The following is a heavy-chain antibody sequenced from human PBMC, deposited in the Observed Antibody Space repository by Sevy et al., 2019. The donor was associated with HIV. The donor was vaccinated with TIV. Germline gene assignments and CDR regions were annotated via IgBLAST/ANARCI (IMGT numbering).Heavy chain of an antibody. J-gene: IGHJ6*02. V-gene: IGHV1-69*13. CDR2: IIPIFGTA. CDR3: AITMVPAAYHYYHYGMDV. CDR1: GGTFSSYA. D-gene: IGHD2-2*01. Sequence: ASVKVSCKASGGTFSSYAISWVRQAPGQGLEWMGGIIPIFGTANYAQKFQGRVTITADESTSTAYMELSSLRSEDTAVYYCAITMVPAAYHYYHYGMDVWGQGTTVTDSS.